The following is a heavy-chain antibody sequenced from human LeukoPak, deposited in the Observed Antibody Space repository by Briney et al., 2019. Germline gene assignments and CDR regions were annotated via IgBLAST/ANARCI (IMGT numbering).Heavy chain of an antibody. CDR1: GFTFSSYW. CDR3: ARDSSSWYPNFDY. CDR2: IKQDGSEK. J-gene: IGHJ4*02. Sequence: GGSLRLSCAASGFTFSSYWMSWVRQAPGKGLEWVANIKQDGSEKYYVDSVKGRFTISRDNAKNSLYLQMNSLRAEDTAVYCCARDSSSWYPNFDYWGQGTLVTVSP. D-gene: IGHD6-13*01. V-gene: IGHV3-7*01.